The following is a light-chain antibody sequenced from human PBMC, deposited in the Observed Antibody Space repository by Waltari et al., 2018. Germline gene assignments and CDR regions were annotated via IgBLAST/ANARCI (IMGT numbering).Light chain of an antibody. CDR3: QVWDTSIDLSV. Sequence: SYVLTQAPSVSVAPGETARITFGGNNIAAKNVHWYQQKPGQAPVLVIFYDSDRPSGIPERFSGSNSGNTATLTISRAEAGDEADYYCQVWDTSIDLSVFGTGTKVTVL. CDR1: NIAAKN. J-gene: IGLJ1*01. V-gene: IGLV3-21*04. CDR2: YDS.